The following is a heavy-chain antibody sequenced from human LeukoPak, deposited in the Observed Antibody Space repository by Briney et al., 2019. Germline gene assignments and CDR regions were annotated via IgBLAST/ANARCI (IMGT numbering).Heavy chain of an antibody. CDR2: IHHSGDT. CDR3: VASGPPALANWFDP. V-gene: IGHV4-59*03. D-gene: IGHD6-13*01. Sequence: KPSETLSLTCTVSGGSITSYYWSWIRQPPGKGLEWIGYIHHSGDTRYNPSLKSRVTMSIDTSKYQFSLKVNFVTAADTAVYYCVASGPPALANWFDPWGQGTLVTVSS. J-gene: IGHJ5*02. CDR1: GGSITSYY.